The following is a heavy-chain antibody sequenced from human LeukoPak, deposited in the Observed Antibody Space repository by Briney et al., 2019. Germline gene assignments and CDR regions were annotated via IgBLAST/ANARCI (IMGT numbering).Heavy chain of an antibody. CDR3: ATMTVVVYDAFDI. J-gene: IGHJ3*02. Sequence: PGGSLRLSCAASGFTFSSYAMSWVRQAPGKGLEWVSAISGSGGSTYYADSVKGRFTISRDNSKNTLYLQMNSLRAEDTAVYYCATMTVVVYDAFDIWGQGTMVTVSS. D-gene: IGHD3-22*01. CDR2: ISGSGGST. V-gene: IGHV3-23*01. CDR1: GFTFSSYA.